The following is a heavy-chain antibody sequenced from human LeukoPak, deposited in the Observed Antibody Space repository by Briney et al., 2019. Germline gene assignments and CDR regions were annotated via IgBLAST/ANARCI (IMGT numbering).Heavy chain of an antibody. CDR2: ISASSDSI. V-gene: IGHV3-48*02. Sequence: GGSLSLSGAASGFTVSIDNMDWVRHDPGRWLGWVSYISASSDSIYYADSVKGRFNISRENAENSLYLQMNSLRDEDTAVYYCARAMRSGYDYWGQGTLVTVSS. CDR1: GFTVSIDN. J-gene: IGHJ4*02. D-gene: IGHD5-12*01. CDR3: ARAMRSGYDY.